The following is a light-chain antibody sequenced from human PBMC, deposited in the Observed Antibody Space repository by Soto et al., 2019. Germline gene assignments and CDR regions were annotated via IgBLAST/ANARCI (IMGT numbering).Light chain of an antibody. CDR3: QHYHRNMWS. CDR1: QSVGTW. CDR2: GAS. J-gene: IGKJ1*01. V-gene: IGKV1-5*01. Sequence: DIQMTQSPSSLSASVGDRLTITCRASQSVGTWVAWYQQKPGKAPKLLIFGASNLESGVPSRFGGSGSGTEFTLTIATLQPDDFATYFCQHYHRNMWSFGPGTKV.